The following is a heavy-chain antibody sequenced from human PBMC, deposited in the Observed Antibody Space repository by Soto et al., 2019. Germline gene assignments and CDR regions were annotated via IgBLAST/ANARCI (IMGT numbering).Heavy chain of an antibody. Sequence: SVKVSCKASGFTFTSSAVQWVRQARGQRLEWIGWIVVGSGNTNYAQKFQERVTITRDMSTSTAYMELSSLRSEDTAVYYCAADLMVRGVYYYYGMDVWGQGTTVTVSS. V-gene: IGHV1-58*01. J-gene: IGHJ6*02. CDR1: GFTFTSSA. CDR2: IVVGSGNT. CDR3: AADLMVRGVYYYYGMDV. D-gene: IGHD3-10*01.